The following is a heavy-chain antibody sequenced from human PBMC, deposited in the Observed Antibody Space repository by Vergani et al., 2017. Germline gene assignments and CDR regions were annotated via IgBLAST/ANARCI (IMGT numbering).Heavy chain of an antibody. Sequence: QVQLVQSGAEVKKPGSSVKVSCKASGGTFSSYTISWVRQAPGQGLEWMGRIIPILGIANYAQKFQGRVTITADKSTSTAYMELSSLRSEDTAVYYCATLGPYYDDSSGYSNAEYFQHWGQGTLVTVSS. J-gene: IGHJ1*01. CDR2: IIPILGIA. D-gene: IGHD3-22*01. V-gene: IGHV1-69*02. CDR1: GGTFSSYT. CDR3: ATLGPYYDDSSGYSNAEYFQH.